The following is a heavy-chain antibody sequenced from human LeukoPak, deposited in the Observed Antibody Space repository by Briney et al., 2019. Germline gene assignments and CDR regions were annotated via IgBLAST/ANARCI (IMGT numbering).Heavy chain of an antibody. CDR3: ARAPLGWFDP. J-gene: IGHJ5*02. D-gene: IGHD1-26*01. Sequence: PSETLSLTCSVSGDSISNYYWSWIRQPAGMGLEWIGRIYISGTTNYNPSLKSRVTISMDTSKNQFSLKVSSVTAADTAVYYCARAPLGWFDPWGQGTLVTVSS. CDR1: GDSISNYY. V-gene: IGHV4-4*07. CDR2: IYISGTT.